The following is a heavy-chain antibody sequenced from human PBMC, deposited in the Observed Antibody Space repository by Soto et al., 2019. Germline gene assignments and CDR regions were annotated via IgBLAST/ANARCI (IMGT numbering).Heavy chain of an antibody. CDR3: ARSGSSWNLREFDY. CDR1: DYTFTSYG. D-gene: IGHD6-13*01. V-gene: IGHV1-18*01. CDR2: ISVYNGNT. J-gene: IGHJ4*02. Sequence: ASVKVSCKASDYTFTSYGIIWVRQAPGQGLEWIGWISVYNGNTNYAQKFRGRVTMTTDISTTTAYMEMRSLRSDDTAVYYCARSGSSWNLREFDYWGQGTLVTVSS.